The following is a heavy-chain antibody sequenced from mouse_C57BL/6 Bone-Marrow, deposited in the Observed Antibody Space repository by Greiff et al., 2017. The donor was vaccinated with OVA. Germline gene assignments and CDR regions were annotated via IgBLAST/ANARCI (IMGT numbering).Heavy chain of an antibody. CDR2: ISSGGSYT. CDR3: ARHDYGGGYFDV. CDR1: GFTFSSYG. Sequence: EVMLVESGGDLVKPGGSLKLSCAASGFTFSSYGMSWVRQTPDKRLEWVATISSGGSYTYYPDSVKGRFTISRDNAKNTLYLQMSSLKSEDTAMYYCARHDYGGGYFDVWGTGTTVTVSS. D-gene: IGHD2-4*01. V-gene: IGHV5-6*02. J-gene: IGHJ1*03.